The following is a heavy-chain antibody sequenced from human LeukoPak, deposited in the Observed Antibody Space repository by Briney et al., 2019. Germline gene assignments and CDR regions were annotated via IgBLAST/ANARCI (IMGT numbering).Heavy chain of an antibody. D-gene: IGHD6-13*01. CDR2: IYYSGST. CDR3: ARRNLSRPIAAAGPPFDY. Sequence: PSATLSLTCTVSGGSISSSSYYWGWIRQPPGKGLEWIGSIYYSGSTYYNPSLKSRVTISVDTSKNQFSLMLSSGTAADTAVYYCARRNLSRPIAAAGPPFDYWGQGTLFTVSS. V-gene: IGHV4-39*01. J-gene: IGHJ4*02. CDR1: GGSISSSSYY.